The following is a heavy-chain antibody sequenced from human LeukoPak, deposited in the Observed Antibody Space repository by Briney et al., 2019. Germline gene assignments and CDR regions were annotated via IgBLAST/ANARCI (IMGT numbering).Heavy chain of an antibody. Sequence: ASVKVSCKASGYTFTSYYLHWVRQPPGRGLEWMGIINPSGGSTSKAQEFQGRVTITRDTSTSTVYMEQSSLRSEDTAVYYWARVASSGNDGFDIWGQGTMVTVSS. V-gene: IGHV1-46*01. CDR1: GYTFTSYY. CDR2: INPSGGST. CDR3: ARVASSGNDGFDI. D-gene: IGHD3-10*01. J-gene: IGHJ3*02.